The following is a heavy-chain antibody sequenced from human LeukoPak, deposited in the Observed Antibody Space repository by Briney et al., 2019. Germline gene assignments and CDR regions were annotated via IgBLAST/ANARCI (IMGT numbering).Heavy chain of an antibody. CDR3: ARGGRMDDSSGYYYFDY. V-gene: IGHV4-34*01. J-gene: IGHJ4*02. CDR2: INHSGST. CDR1: GGSFSGYY. D-gene: IGHD3-22*01. Sequence: SETLSLTCAVYGGSFSGYYWSWIRQPPGKGLEWIGEINHSGSTNYNPSLKSRVTISVDTSTNQFSLQLSSVTAADTAVYYCARGGRMDDSSGYYYFDYWGQGTLVPVSS.